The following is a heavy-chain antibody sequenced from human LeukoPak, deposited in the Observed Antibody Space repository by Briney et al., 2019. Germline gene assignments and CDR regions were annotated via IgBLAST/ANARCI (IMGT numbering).Heavy chain of an antibody. CDR3: ARDLDSGYDLYFDY. D-gene: IGHD5-12*01. CDR1: GFTFSSYS. Sequence: GGSLRLSCAASGFTFSSYSMNWVRQAPGKGLEWVSSISSSSSYIYYADSVKGRFIISRDNAKNSLYLQMNSLRAEDTAVYYCARDLDSGYDLYFDYWGQGTLVTVSS. V-gene: IGHV3-21*01. J-gene: IGHJ4*02. CDR2: ISSSSSYI.